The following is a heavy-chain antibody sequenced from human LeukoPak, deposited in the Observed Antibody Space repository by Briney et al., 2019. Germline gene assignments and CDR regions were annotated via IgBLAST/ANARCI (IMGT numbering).Heavy chain of an antibody. CDR2: INPIGGST. D-gene: IGHD2-21*01. Sequence: ASVNVSCKASGYTFTSYYMHWVRQAPGQGLEWMGIINPIGGSTSYAQKFQSRVTMTRDTSTSTVYMELSSLRSEDTAVYYCARAPYCGGDCYYFDYWGQGTLVTVSS. CDR1: GYTFTSYY. CDR3: ARAPYCGGDCYYFDY. V-gene: IGHV1-46*03. J-gene: IGHJ4*02.